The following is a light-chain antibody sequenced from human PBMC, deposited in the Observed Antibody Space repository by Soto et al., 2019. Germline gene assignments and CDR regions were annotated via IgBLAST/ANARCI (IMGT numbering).Light chain of an antibody. CDR1: QSVSSN. CDR3: QQYNNWLST. J-gene: IGKJ4*01. CDR2: GAS. V-gene: IGKV3-15*01. Sequence: EIVMTQSPATLSVSPGERATLSCRASQSVSSNLAWYQPKPGQAPRLLIYGASTRATGIPARFSGSGSGTEFTLTISSLQSEDFAVYYCQQYNNWLSTFGGGNKVEIK.